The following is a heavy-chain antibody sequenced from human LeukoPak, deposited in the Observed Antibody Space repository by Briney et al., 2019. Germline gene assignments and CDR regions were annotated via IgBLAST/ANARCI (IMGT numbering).Heavy chain of an antibody. CDR2: MYGDMRDI. V-gene: IGHV3-74*01. CDR1: GLPFSNSW. CDR3: ARDLGLRGST. Sequence: GGSLRLSCEASGLPFSNSWMHWVRPIPGKGLVWVSRMYGDMRDISYADSVKGRFTISRDNAKNTVYLQMNSLRGEDTAVYYCARDLGLRGSTWGQGTLVTVSS. J-gene: IGHJ5*02. D-gene: IGHD5-12*01.